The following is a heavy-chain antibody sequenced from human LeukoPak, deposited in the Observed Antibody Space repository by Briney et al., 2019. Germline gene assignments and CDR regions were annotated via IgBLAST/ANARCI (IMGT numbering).Heavy chain of an antibody. Sequence: GGSLRLSCSASGFPFSSYAMHWVRQAPGKGLEYVSAISDSGGSTYYADSVKGRFTISRDNSKNTLYLQMSSLRAEDTAVYFCVRGYALVPSGKDVWGQGTVVIVSS. V-gene: IGHV3-64D*09. D-gene: IGHD3-10*01. CDR2: ISDSGGST. CDR1: GFPFSSYA. J-gene: IGHJ6*02. CDR3: VRGYALVPSGKDV.